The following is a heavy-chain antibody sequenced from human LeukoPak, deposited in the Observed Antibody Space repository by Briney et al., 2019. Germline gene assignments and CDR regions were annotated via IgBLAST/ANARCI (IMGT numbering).Heavy chain of an antibody. CDR1: GLPFSSYW. CDR3: PSLGGTTGFYY. D-gene: IGHD1-1*01. V-gene: IGHV3-74*01. CDR2: INNDGSRT. J-gene: IGHJ4*02. Sequence: PGGSLRLSCAVSGLPFSSYWMHWVRQAPGKGLVWVSHINNDGSRTTYADSVKGRFTISRDNAKNTLYLQMNSLRVEDTAVYYSPSLGGTTGFYYWGQGILVTVSS.